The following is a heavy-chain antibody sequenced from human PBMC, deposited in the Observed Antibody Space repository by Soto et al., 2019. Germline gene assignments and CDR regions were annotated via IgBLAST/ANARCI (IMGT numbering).Heavy chain of an antibody. Sequence: ASVKVSCKASGYTFTSYGISWVRQAPGQGLEWMGWISAYNGNTNYAQKLQGRVTMTTDTSTSTAYMELRSLRSEDTAVYYCARDRSSTSCSETFDYWGQGTLVTVSS. V-gene: IGHV1-18*01. CDR3: ARDRSSTSCSETFDY. D-gene: IGHD2-2*01. J-gene: IGHJ4*02. CDR1: GYTFTSYG. CDR2: ISAYNGNT.